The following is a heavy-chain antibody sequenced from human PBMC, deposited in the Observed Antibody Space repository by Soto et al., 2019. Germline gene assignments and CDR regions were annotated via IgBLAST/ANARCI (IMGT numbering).Heavy chain of an antibody. CDR3: ARSGLVPAVGDYYYYYMDV. D-gene: IGHD2-2*01. V-gene: IGHV4-59*01. CDR2: IYYSGST. Sequence: PSETLSLPCTVSGGSISSYYWSWIRQPPGKGLEWIGYIYYSGSTNYNPSLKSRVTISVDTSKNQFSLKLSSVTAADTAVYYCARSGLVPAVGDYYYYYMDVWGKGTTVTVSS. CDR1: GGSISSYY. J-gene: IGHJ6*03.